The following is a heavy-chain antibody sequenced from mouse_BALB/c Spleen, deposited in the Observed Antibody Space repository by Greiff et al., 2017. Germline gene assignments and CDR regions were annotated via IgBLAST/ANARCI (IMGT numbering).Heavy chain of an antibody. J-gene: IGHJ4*01. D-gene: IGHD3-1*01. CDR3: ARPTRATYAMDY. V-gene: IGHV1-77*01. CDR2: IYPGSGST. Sequence: VKPQESGPELVKPGASVKMSCKASGYTFTDYVISWVKQRTGQGLEWIGEIYPGSGSTYYNEKFKGKATLTADKSSNTAYMQLSSLTSEDSAVYFCARPTRATYAMDYWGQGTSVTVSS. CDR1: GYTFTDYV.